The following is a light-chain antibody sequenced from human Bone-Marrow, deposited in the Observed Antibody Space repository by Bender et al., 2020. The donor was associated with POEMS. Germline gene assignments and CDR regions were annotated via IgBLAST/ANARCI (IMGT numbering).Light chain of an antibody. CDR1: GLPHKG. V-gene: IGLV3-1*01. J-gene: IGLJ1*01. CDR2: DNN. CDR3: QAWDTNNLYV. Sequence: SYDVTQAPSVSVTPGQTASVFCSGDGLPHKGVCWYQIKPGVAPLLVIYDNNNRPSGIPDRFSGSTSGNTATLTISATQPDDEADYYCQAWDTNNLYVFGPGTKVTVL.